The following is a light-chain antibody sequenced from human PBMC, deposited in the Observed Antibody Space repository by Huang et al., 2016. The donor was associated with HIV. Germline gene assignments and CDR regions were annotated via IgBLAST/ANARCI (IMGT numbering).Light chain of an antibody. CDR3: QQRSNWPAVT. CDR2: DVS. J-gene: IGKJ4*01. CDR1: QSVISH. Sequence: EIMLTQSPATLSLSPGERATLSCRASQSVISHLAWYQQKPGQAPRLLIFDVSNRATGIPARCSGSGSGTDFTLTISSLEPEDFAVYYCQQRSNWPAVTFGGGTKVE. V-gene: IGKV3-11*01.